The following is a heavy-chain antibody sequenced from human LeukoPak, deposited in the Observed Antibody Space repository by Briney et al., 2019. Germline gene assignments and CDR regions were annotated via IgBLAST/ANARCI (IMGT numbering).Heavy chain of an antibody. J-gene: IGHJ4*02. CDR2: MSSNSGNT. CDR1: GYTFTSHD. Sequence: GASVKVSCTSSGYTFTSHDINWVRQAPGRGLEWLGWMSSNSGNTGYAQKFQGRASMTRDTSISTAYMELSSLRSEDTAVYYCARGPPKWGFDFWGRGTLVTVSS. V-gene: IGHV1-8*01. CDR3: ARGPPKWGFDF. D-gene: IGHD1-26*01.